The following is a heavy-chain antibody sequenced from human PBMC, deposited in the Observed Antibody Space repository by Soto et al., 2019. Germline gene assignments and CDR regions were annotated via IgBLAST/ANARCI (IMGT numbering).Heavy chain of an antibody. CDR3: ERVFSSGSGWMYYFDF. CDR2: IYYTGAT. V-gene: IGHV4-4*02. D-gene: IGHD6-25*01. Sequence: QVQLQESGPGLVESSGTLSLTCEVSSGSISSGNWWSWVRQPPGKGLEWIGEIYYTGATNYNLSLKSRATMTIDKSKDQFSLNLRSATAAATSVYYCERVFSSGSGWMYYFDFWGQGLLVSVSS. J-gene: IGHJ4*02. CDR1: SGSISSGNW.